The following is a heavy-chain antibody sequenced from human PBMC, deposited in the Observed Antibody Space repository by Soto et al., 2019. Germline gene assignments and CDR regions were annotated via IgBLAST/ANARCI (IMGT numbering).Heavy chain of an antibody. D-gene: IGHD3-3*01. CDR1: GFTFSSYG. Sequence: GGSLRLSCAASGFTFSSYGMHWVRQAPGKGLEWVAVISYDGSNKYYADSVKGRFTISRDNSKNTLYLQMNSLRAEDTAVYYCAGYYDFWSGYNRAVDYWGQGTLVTVSS. CDR2: ISYDGSNK. J-gene: IGHJ4*02. V-gene: IGHV3-30*03. CDR3: AGYYDFWSGYNRAVDY.